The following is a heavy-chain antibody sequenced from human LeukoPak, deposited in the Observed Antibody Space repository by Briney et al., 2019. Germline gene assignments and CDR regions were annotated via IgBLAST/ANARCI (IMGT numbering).Heavy chain of an antibody. CDR1: GFSITTRGET. CDR2: ISWDDDK. Sequence: SGPTLVKPTQTLTLTCTFSGFSITTRGETVGWIRQPPGTALEWLALISWDDDKRHSPSLKSRLTITKDTSKNHVVLTMTNMDPVDTATYYCAHRRAGGPVPNAFDIWGQGTMVTVSS. D-gene: IGHD3-16*01. CDR3: AHRRAGGPVPNAFDI. V-gene: IGHV2-5*02. J-gene: IGHJ3*02.